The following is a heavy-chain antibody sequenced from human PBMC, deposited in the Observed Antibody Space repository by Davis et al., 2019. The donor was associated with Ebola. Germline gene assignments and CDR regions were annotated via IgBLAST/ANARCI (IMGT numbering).Heavy chain of an antibody. Sequence: SETLSLTCAVYGGSFSGYYWSWIRQPPGKGLEWIGEINHSGSTNYNPSLKNRVTISVDTSKNQFSLKLSSVTAADTAVYYCARGRGTIFGVVRLDYWGQGTLVTVSS. CDR1: GGSFSGYY. D-gene: IGHD3-3*01. V-gene: IGHV4-34*01. J-gene: IGHJ4*02. CDR2: INHSGST. CDR3: ARGRGTIFGVVRLDY.